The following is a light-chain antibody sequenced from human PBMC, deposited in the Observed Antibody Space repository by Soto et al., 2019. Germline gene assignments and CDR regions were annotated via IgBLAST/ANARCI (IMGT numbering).Light chain of an antibody. Sequence: IVLTQSPGTLSVSLGDRVTLSCRASQSIGSTLAWYQQKPGQAPRLLISGASTRATGVPARFSGSGSGTEFTLTINSLQSEGFAVYYCQQYNSWPTFGQGTKLEIK. CDR1: QSIGST. J-gene: IGKJ2*01. CDR3: QQYNSWPT. CDR2: GAS. V-gene: IGKV3-15*01.